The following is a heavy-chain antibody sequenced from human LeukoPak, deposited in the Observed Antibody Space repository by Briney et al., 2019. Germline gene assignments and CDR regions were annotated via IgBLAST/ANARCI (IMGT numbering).Heavy chain of an antibody. V-gene: IGHV1-2*02. D-gene: IGHD6-13*01. CDR2: INPKSGAA. CDR3: ARGAEAETSPLDF. CDR1: GYIFSDYY. Sequence: ASVKVSCKASGYIFSDYYMHWVRQAPGQGLECLGWINPKSGAADYAQQFRGRVTMTRDTSINTDYMEMKRVTSDDTAVYYCARGAEAETSPLDFWGQGTLVIVS. J-gene: IGHJ4*02.